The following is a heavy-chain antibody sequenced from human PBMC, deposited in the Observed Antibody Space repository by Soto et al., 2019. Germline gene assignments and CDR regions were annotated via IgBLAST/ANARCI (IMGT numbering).Heavy chain of an antibody. Sequence: GGSLRLSCAASGFTFSSYGMHWVRQTPGKGLEWVAVISYDGSNKYYADSVKGRSTISRDNSKNTLYLQMNSLRAEDTAVYYCAILRFLEWLSSAKYYFDYWGQGTLVTVSS. CDR1: GFTFSSYG. CDR2: ISYDGSNK. V-gene: IGHV3-30*03. J-gene: IGHJ4*02. D-gene: IGHD3-3*01. CDR3: AILRFLEWLSSAKYYFDY.